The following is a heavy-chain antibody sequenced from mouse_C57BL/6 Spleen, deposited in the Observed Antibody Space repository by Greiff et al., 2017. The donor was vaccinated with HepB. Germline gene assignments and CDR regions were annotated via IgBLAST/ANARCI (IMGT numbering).Heavy chain of an antibody. J-gene: IGHJ1*03. Sequence: VQLQQPGAELVMPGASVKLSCKASGYTFTSYWMHWVKQRPGQGLEWIGEIDPSDSYTNYNQKFKGKSTLTVDKSSSTAYMQLSSLTSEDSAVYYCARGGWLLHWYFDVWGTGTTVTVSS. CDR3: ARGGWLLHWYFDV. CDR1: GYTFTSYW. D-gene: IGHD2-3*01. V-gene: IGHV1-69*01. CDR2: IDPSDSYT.